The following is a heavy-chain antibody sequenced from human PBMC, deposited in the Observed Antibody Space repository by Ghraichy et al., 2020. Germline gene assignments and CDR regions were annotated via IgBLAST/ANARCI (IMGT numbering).Heavy chain of an antibody. CDR3: ARHRRGYYDSNVFYYEGAFDI. Sequence: SETLSLTCTVSGGSISSSSYYWGWIRQPQGKGLEWIGSIYYSGSTYHNPSLKSRVTISVDMSKNQFSLKLSSVTAADTALYYCARHRRGYYDSNVFYYEGAFDIWGQGTMVTVSS. D-gene: IGHD3-22*01. V-gene: IGHV4-39*01. CDR2: IYYSGST. J-gene: IGHJ3*02. CDR1: GGSISSSSYY.